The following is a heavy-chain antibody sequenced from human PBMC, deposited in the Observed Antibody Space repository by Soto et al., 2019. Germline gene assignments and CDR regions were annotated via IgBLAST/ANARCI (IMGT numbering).Heavy chain of an antibody. J-gene: IGHJ4*02. V-gene: IGHV1-2*02. CDR3: APSLGRGVFIKGLDL. CDR1: GYTFSKYN. CDR2: ISPNSGGT. Sequence: QVQLVQSGAEVKKPGASVKVACKASGYTFSKYNMHWVRQAPEQGLEWMGWISPNSGGTYYAQKFLGRVTITRDTSSNTAYMERSWLRSDDTAVYYCAPSLGRGVFIKGLDLWGQGTLVTVAS. D-gene: IGHD3-10*01.